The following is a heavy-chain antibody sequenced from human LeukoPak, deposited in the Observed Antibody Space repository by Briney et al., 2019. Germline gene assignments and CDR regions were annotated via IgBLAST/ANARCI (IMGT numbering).Heavy chain of an antibody. CDR2: INPNSGGT. D-gene: IGHD6-19*01. Sequence: ASVKVSCKASGYTFTGYYMHWVRQAPGQGLEGMGLINPNSGGTNYAQKFQGRVTMTRDTSISTAYMELSRLRSDDTAVYYCARDSTYSSGWYGGLDYWGQRTLVTVSS. CDR3: ARDSTYSSGWYGGLDY. CDR1: GYTFTGYY. J-gene: IGHJ4*02. V-gene: IGHV1-2*02.